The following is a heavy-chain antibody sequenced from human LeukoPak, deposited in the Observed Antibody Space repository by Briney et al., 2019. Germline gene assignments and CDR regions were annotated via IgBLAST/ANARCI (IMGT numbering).Heavy chain of an antibody. D-gene: IGHD2-2*01. J-gene: IGHJ5*02. CDR2: IYYSGST. CDR1: GYSISSSNW. V-gene: IGHV4-28*01. CDR3: ASVVPAASMAFDP. Sequence: SDTLSLTCAVSGYSISSSNWWGWIRQPPGKGLEWIGYIYYSGSTYYNPSLKSRVTMSVDTSKNQFSLKPSSVTAVGTAVYYCASVVPAASMAFDPWGQGTLVTVSS.